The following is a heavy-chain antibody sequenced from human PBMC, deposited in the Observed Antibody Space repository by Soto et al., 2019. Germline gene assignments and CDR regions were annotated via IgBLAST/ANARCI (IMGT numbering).Heavy chain of an antibody. CDR1: GFTFSSYG. CDR3: AKDYDSSGYYWEIDY. D-gene: IGHD3-22*01. CDR2: ISYDGSNK. Sequence: GGSLKLSCAASGFTFSSYGMHWVRQAPGKGLEWVAVISYDGSNKYYADSVKGRFTISRDNSKNTLYLQMNSLRAEDTAVYYCAKDYDSSGYYWEIDYWGQGTLVAVSS. V-gene: IGHV3-30*18. J-gene: IGHJ4*02.